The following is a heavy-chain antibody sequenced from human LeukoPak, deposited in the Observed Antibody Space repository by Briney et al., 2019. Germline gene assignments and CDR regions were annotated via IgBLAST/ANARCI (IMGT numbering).Heavy chain of an antibody. Sequence: PSETLSLTCTVSGXSISSRPYYWGWIRQPPGKGLESIMSISNSGSTYYNPSLKSRATISVDTSKNQFSLKLSSVTAADTAVYYCARNPGDYGSWYFDLWGRGTLVTVSS. J-gene: IGHJ2*01. CDR1: GXSISSRPYY. CDR3: ARNPGDYGSWYFDL. V-gene: IGHV4-39*01. CDR2: ISNSGST. D-gene: IGHD4-17*01.